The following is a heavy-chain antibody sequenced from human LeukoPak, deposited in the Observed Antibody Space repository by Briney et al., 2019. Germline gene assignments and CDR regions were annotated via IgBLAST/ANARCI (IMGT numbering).Heavy chain of an antibody. Sequence: GGSLRLSCAASGFTFSSYSMNWVRQARGKGLEWVSSISSSSSYIYYADSVKGRFTISRYNAKNSLYLQMNSLRAEDTAVYYCASIRHLGYSYGSDDYWGQGTLVTVSS. CDR3: ASIRHLGYSYGSDDY. CDR1: GFTFSSYS. J-gene: IGHJ4*02. CDR2: ISSSSSYI. D-gene: IGHD5-18*01. V-gene: IGHV3-21*01.